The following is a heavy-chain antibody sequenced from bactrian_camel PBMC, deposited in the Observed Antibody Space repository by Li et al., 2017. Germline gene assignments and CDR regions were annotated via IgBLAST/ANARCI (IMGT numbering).Heavy chain of an antibody. V-gene: IGHV3S53*01. CDR1: GDRFRNYY. Sequence: QVQLVESGGGSVQTGGSLRLSCVASGDRFRNYYFGWFRQGPGNEREGVAAITVYGERAVAGSLEGRFTISIDNAANTLYLQMTSLKPEDTAMYYCAADPRQLCIMVAGLYKYWGQGTQVTVS. CDR3: AADPRQLCIMVAGLYKY. J-gene: IGHJ4*01. D-gene: IGHD6*01. CDR2: ITVYGER.